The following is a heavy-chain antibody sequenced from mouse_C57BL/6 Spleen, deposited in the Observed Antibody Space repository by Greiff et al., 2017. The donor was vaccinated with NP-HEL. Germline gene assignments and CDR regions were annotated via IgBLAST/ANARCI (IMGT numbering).Heavy chain of an antibody. CDR1: GYTFTSYS. CDR3: ARMPTGRYYFDY. V-gene: IGHV1-72*01. J-gene: IGHJ2*01. CDR2: IDPNSGGT. D-gene: IGHD1-1*01. Sequence: QVQLQQSGAEFVKPGASVKLSCKASGYTFTSYSMHWVKQRPGRGLEWIGSIDPNSGGTKYNEKFKSKATLTVDKPSSTAYMQLSSLTSEDSAVYYCARMPTGRYYFDYWGQGTTLTVSS.